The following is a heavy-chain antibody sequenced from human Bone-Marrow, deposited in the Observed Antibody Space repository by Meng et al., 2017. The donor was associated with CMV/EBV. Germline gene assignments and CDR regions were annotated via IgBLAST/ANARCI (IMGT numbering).Heavy chain of an antibody. CDR1: GFTFSSYG. CDR2: IWYDGSNK. D-gene: IGHD3-3*01. V-gene: IGHV3-33*08. Sequence: GESLKISCAVSGFTFSSYGMHWVRQAPGKGLEWVAVIWYDGSNKYYADSVKGRFTISRDNAKNSLYLQMNSLRAEDTAVYYCARPYDFWSGYLNGMDVWGQGTTVTVSS. CDR3: ARPYDFWSGYLNGMDV. J-gene: IGHJ6*02.